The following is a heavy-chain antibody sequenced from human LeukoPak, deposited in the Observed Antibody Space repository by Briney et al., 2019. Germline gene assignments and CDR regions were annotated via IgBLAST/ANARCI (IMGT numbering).Heavy chain of an antibody. J-gene: IGHJ3*02. V-gene: IGHV1-8*03. Sequence: ASVKVSCKASGYTFNNNDINWVRQATGQGLEWMGWMNPNSGNTGFAQKFQGRVTITRNTSVSTAYMELSSLRSEDTAVYYCARASRSGYAFDMWGQGTMVSVSS. CDR2: MNPNSGNT. CDR1: GYTFNNND. CDR3: ARASRSGYAFDM. D-gene: IGHD3-3*01.